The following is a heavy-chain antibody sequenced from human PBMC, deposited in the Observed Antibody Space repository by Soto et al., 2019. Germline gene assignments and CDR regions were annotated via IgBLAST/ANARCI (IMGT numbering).Heavy chain of an antibody. CDR2: IHHSGST. Sequence: SETLSLTCAVSGGSISSSNWWNWVRQPPGKGLEWIGEIHHSGSTNYNPSLKSRVTISVDKSKNQFSLKLDSVTAADTAVYYCARVRQGCSSTSCYFDPWGQGTLVTVSS. D-gene: IGHD2-2*01. CDR3: ARVRQGCSSTSCYFDP. V-gene: IGHV4-4*02. CDR1: GGSISSSNW. J-gene: IGHJ5*02.